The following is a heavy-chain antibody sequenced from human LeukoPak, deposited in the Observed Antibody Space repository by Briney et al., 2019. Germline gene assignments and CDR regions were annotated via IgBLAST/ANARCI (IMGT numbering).Heavy chain of an antibody. J-gene: IGHJ4*02. Sequence: GGSLRLSCAPSGFTFSAYTINWVRQPQGKGREWASSISSSSSYIYYADSVKGRFTISRDNAKNSLYLQMNSLRAEDTAVYYCARDRGTTMIVAFDYWGQGTLVTVSS. D-gene: IGHD3-22*01. CDR2: ISSSSSYI. CDR3: ARDRGTTMIVAFDY. CDR1: GFTFSAYT. V-gene: IGHV3-21*01.